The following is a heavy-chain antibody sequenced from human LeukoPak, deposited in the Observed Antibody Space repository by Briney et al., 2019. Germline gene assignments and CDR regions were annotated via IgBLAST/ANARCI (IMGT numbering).Heavy chain of an antibody. D-gene: IGHD2-21*02. CDR1: GYTFTSYD. CDR3: ARGGAPVIAYCDGDCYPRNWFDP. Sequence: GASVKVSCKASGYTFTSYDINWVRQATGQGLEWMGWMNPNSGNTGYAQKFQGRVTITRNTSISTAYMELSSLRSEDTAVYYCARGGAPVIAYCDGDCYPRNWFDPWGQGTLVTVSS. J-gene: IGHJ5*02. V-gene: IGHV1-8*03. CDR2: MNPNSGNT.